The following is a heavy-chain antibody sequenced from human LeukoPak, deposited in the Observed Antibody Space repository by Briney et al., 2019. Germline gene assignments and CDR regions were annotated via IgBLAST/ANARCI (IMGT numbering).Heavy chain of an antibody. CDR2: SIPIFGTA. J-gene: IGHJ4*02. CDR3: ARALSSSYSYYFDY. D-gene: IGHD6-13*01. Sequence: ASVKVSCKASGGTFSIYTINWVRQAPGQGLEWMGGSIPIFGTANYAQKFQGRVTITADESTSTAYMELSSLRSEDTAVYYCARALSSSYSYYFDYWGQGTLVTVSS. V-gene: IGHV1-69*13. CDR1: GGTFSIYT.